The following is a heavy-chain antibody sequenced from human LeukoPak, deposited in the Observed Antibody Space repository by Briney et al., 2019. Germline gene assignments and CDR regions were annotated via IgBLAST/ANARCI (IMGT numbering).Heavy chain of an antibody. CDR2: INPSGGST. J-gene: IGHJ6*03. D-gene: IGHD6-6*01. V-gene: IGHV1-46*03. Sequence: ASVKVSCKASGYTFTSYYMHWVRQAPGQGLEWMGIINPSGGSTSYAQKFQGRVTMTRDTSTSTVYMELSSLRSEDMAVYYCARGDSSSSPRVGYMDVWGKGTTVTVSS. CDR3: ARGDSSSSPRVGYMDV. CDR1: GYTFTSYY.